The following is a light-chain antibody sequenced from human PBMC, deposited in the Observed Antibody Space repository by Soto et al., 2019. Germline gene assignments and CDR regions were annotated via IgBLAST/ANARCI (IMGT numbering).Light chain of an antibody. CDR1: QSVRRN. CDR2: GAS. CDR3: HQYNSWPET. J-gene: IGKJ1*01. Sequence: EIVMTQSPATLSVSPGEGATLSCRASQSVRRNLAWYQHKPGQGPRLLIHGASTRATGVAARFSGSGSETEYTLTISSLESGDIAFYFCHQYNSWPETFGQGTKVEIK. V-gene: IGKV3-15*01.